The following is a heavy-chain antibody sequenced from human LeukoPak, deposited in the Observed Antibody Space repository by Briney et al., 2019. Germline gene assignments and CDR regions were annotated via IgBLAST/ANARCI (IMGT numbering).Heavy chain of an antibody. CDR1: GFNFSTYW. CDR2: IRSKVNNYAT. D-gene: IGHD1-26*01. V-gene: IGHV3-73*01. CDR3: TTQDSGTYRWFDY. Sequence: GGSLRLSCTASGFNFSTYWMTWVRQASGKGLEWVGRIRSKVNNYATAYAVSVKGRFTISRDDSKNTAYLQMNGLETEDTAVYYCTTQDSGTYRWFDYWGQGTLVTVSS. J-gene: IGHJ4*02.